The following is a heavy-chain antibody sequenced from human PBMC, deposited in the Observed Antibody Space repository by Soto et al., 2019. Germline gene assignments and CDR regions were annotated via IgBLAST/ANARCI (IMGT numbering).Heavy chain of an antibody. CDR2: IHYSGNT. V-gene: IGHV4-31*03. CDR1: GDSISSGNYY. J-gene: IGHJ4*02. Sequence: QAELQASGPGLVKRSQTLSLTCTVSGDSISSGNYYWSWIRQHPGKGLEWIGRIHYSGNTNYNPSLKSRVTISVDTSKIQFSLKVSSVSAADTAVYYCATERGSGPDKIDYWGQGTLVTVSS. D-gene: IGHD6-19*01. CDR3: ATERGSGPDKIDY.